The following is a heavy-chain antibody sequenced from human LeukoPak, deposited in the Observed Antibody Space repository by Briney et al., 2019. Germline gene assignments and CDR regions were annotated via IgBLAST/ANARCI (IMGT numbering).Heavy chain of an antibody. CDR2: IGTAGDT. CDR3: ARGSPRGYSYDY. D-gene: IGHD5-18*01. J-gene: IGHJ4*02. Sequence: GGSLRLSCAASGFTFSSYDMHWVRQATGKGLEWVSAIGTAGDTYYPGSVKGRFTISRENAKNSLYLQMNSLRAGDTAVYYCARGSPRGYSYDYWGQGTLVTVSS. V-gene: IGHV3-13*01. CDR1: GFTFSSYD.